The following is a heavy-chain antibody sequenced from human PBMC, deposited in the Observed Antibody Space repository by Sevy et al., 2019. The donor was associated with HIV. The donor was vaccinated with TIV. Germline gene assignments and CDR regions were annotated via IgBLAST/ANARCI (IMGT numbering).Heavy chain of an antibody. D-gene: IGHD4-4*01. J-gene: IGHJ6*02. CDR2: ISYDGSNK. CDR3: ARDRTEVTSHYYYYGMDV. Sequence: GGSLRLSCAASGFTFSSYAMHWVRQAPGKGLEWEAVISYDGSNKYYADSVKGRFTISRDNSKNTLYLQMNSLRAEDTAVYYCARDRTEVTSHYYYYGMDVWGQGTTVTVSS. CDR1: GFTFSSYA. V-gene: IGHV3-30-3*01.